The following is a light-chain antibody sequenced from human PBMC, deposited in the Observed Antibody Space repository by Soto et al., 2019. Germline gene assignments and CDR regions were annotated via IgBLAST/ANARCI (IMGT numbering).Light chain of an antibody. CDR3: QQYGGALT. CDR1: QGVSSDY. CDR2: ATS. J-gene: IGKJ4*01. Sequence: EVVLTQSPGTLSLFPGERATLSCRASQGVSSDYFAWYQQKPGQAPRLLIYATSTRAGGVPDRFSGSGSGTDFTLTISRMEPEDFAVYYCQQYGGALTFGGGTKVEIK. V-gene: IGKV3-20*01.